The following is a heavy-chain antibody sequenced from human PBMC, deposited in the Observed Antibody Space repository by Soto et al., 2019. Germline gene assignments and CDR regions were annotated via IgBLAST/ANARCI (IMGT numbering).Heavy chain of an antibody. CDR3: AHKGGRGAGMDV. V-gene: IGHV2-5*05. CDR2: IYWDDDE. D-gene: IGHD2-15*01. Sequence: QITLKESGPTLVKPTQTLTLTCTFSGFSLSTTGVGVAWIRQSPGKGLEWLALIYWDDDERYGPSLKTRLTINKDTSKNQVALTMTTMDRVDRGTYHCAHKGGRGAGMDVWGQGTTVT. J-gene: IGHJ6*02. CDR1: GFSLSTTGVG.